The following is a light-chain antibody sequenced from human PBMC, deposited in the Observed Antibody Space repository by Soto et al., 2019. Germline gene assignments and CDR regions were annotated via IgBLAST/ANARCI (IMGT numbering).Light chain of an antibody. CDR2: GAS. CDR1: QRVSNTY. Sequence: DIVVTQSAGTLSLSPEERATLSCRASQRVSNTYLAWYQQKPGQAPRLLIYGASSRATGIPDRFSGSGSGTDFTLTISRVAPEDFAVYYCQQYVGLPITFGQGTRLEIK. CDR3: QQYVGLPIT. J-gene: IGKJ5*01. V-gene: IGKV3-20*01.